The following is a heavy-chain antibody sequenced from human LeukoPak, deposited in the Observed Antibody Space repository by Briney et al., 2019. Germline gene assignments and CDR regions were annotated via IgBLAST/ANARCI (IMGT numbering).Heavy chain of an antibody. CDR1: GFTFSSYG. Sequence: PGGSLRLSCAASGFTFSSYGMHWVRQAPGKGLEWVAFIRYDGSNKYYADSVKGRFTISRDNSKNTLYLQMNSLRAEDTAVYYCAKVRYYDFWSGYYTYWGQGTLVTVSS. V-gene: IGHV3-30*02. J-gene: IGHJ4*02. D-gene: IGHD3-3*01. CDR2: IRYDGSNK. CDR3: AKVRYYDFWSGYYTY.